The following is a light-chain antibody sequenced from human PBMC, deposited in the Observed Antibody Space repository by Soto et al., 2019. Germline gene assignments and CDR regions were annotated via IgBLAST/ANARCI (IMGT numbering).Light chain of an antibody. Sequence: DIQMTQSPSTLSASVGDRVTITCRASQSISSWLAWYQQKPGKAPKLLIYDASSLESGVPSRFSGSGSGTEFTLTISRLQPDDFASYYCQQYNSYSLFGPGTKVDV. CDR3: QQYNSYSL. V-gene: IGKV1-5*01. J-gene: IGKJ3*01. CDR1: QSISSW. CDR2: DAS.